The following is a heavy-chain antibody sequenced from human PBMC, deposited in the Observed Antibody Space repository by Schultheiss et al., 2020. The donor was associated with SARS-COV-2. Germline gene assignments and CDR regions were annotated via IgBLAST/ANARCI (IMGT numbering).Heavy chain of an antibody. CDR1: GFTFSSYA. V-gene: IGHV3-30-3*01. Sequence: GGSLRLSCAASGFTFSSYAMSWVRQAPGKGLEWVAVISYDGSNKYYADSVKGRFTISRDNAKNSLYLQMNSLRAEDTAVYYCAREGGRGVQRGVMDVWGQGTTVTVSS. D-gene: IGHD3-10*01. J-gene: IGHJ6*02. CDR3: AREGGRGVQRGVMDV. CDR2: ISYDGSNK.